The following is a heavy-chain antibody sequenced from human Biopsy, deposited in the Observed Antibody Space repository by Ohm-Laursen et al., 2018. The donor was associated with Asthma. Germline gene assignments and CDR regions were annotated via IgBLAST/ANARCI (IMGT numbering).Heavy chain of an antibody. Sequence: SLRLSCTASGFSFSNFAIHWVRQAPGKGLEWVGVISKDASTQDYADSVKGRFTMARDNSKNTLDLQMNSLREEGTAVYYCVRDGTDDAFDIWGRGTVVSVSS. D-gene: IGHD1-1*01. CDR3: VRDGTDDAFDI. V-gene: IGHV3-30*05. J-gene: IGHJ3*02. CDR2: ISKDASTQ. CDR1: GFSFSNFA.